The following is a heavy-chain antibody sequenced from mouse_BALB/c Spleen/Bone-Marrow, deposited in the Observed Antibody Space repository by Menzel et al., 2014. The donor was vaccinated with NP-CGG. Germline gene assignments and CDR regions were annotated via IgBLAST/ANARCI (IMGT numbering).Heavy chain of an antibody. CDR1: GFTFRTYN. CDR3: APLTGSMDY. Sequence: EVMLVESGGGLVKPGESLKLSCAASGFTFRTYNMSWVRQTPEKRLEWVAYISNAGGVTYYQDTVKGRFTISRDNAKNTLYLQMSGLKSEDTAMYYCAPLTGSMDYWGQGTSVTVSS. J-gene: IGHJ4*01. CDR2: ISNAGGVT. V-gene: IGHV5-12-2*01.